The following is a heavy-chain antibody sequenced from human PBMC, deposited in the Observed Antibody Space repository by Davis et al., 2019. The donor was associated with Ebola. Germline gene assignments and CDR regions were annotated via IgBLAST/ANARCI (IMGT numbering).Heavy chain of an antibody. Sequence: LSLTCAVYGGSFSGYYWSWIRQPPGKGLEWVAVISYDGSNKYYADSVKGRFTISRDNAKNTLYLQMNSLRAEDTAVYYCAREPDPNYDFCMDVWGQGTTVTVSS. J-gene: IGHJ6*02. D-gene: IGHD3-3*01. CDR1: GGSFSGYY. CDR2: ISYDGSNK. V-gene: IGHV3-30-3*01. CDR3: AREPDPNYDFCMDV.